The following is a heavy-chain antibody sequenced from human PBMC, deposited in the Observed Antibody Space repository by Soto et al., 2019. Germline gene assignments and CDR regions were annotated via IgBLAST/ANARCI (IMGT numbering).Heavy chain of an antibody. D-gene: IGHD1-1*01. CDR3: ASPRRWLQLGAFDI. J-gene: IGHJ3*02. CDR1: GFTVSSNY. Sequence: GGSLRLSCAASGFTVSSNYMSWVRQAPGKGLEWVSVIYSGGSTYYADSVKGRFTISRDNSKNTLYLQMNSLRAEDTAVYYCASPRRWLQLGAFDIWGQGTMVTVSS. V-gene: IGHV3-53*01. CDR2: IYSGGST.